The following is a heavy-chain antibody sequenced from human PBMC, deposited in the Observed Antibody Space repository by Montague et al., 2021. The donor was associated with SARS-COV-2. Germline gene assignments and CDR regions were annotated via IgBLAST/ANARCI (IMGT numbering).Heavy chain of an antibody. J-gene: IGHJ5*02. CDR1: GFTFSSYA. CDR2: ISGSGGST. V-gene: IGHV3-23*01. D-gene: IGHD3-3*01. CDR3: ANLWVIEEVTISGVVTTHNWFDP. Sequence: SLRLSCAASGFTFSSYAMSWVRQAPGKGLEWVSAISGSGGSTYYADSVKGRFTISRDNSKNTLYLQMNSLRAEDTAVYYCANLWVIEEVTISGVVTTHNWFDPWGQGTLVTVSS.